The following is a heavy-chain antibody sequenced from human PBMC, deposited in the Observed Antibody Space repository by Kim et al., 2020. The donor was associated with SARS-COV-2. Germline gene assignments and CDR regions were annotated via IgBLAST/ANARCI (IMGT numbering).Heavy chain of an antibody. CDR2: ISGRGGST. Sequence: GGSLRLSCAASGFTFSSYAMSWVRQAPGKGLEWVAAISGRGGSTYYADSVKGRFTISRDNSKNTLYLQMNSLRAEDTAVYYCAKDPFGYYDSSGYYYPVGDYWGQGTLVTVSS. J-gene: IGHJ4*02. CDR1: GFTFSSYA. CDR3: AKDPFGYYDSSGYYYPVGDY. D-gene: IGHD3-22*01. V-gene: IGHV3-23*01.